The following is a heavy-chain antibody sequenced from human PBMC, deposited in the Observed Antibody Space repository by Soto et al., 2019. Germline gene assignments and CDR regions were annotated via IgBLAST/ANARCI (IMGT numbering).Heavy chain of an antibody. CDR3: ARDYYGSGAYYYYYMDA. CDR2: ISSSSSTI. D-gene: IGHD3-10*01. V-gene: IGHV3-48*01. J-gene: IGHJ6*03. Sequence: GGSLRLSCAASGFTFSSYSMNWVRQAPGKGLEWVSYISSSSSTIYYADSVKGRFTISRDSAENSLYMQMNSLRTEDKDVSYCARDYYGSGAYYYYYMDAWGQGTTVTVSS. CDR1: GFTFSSYS.